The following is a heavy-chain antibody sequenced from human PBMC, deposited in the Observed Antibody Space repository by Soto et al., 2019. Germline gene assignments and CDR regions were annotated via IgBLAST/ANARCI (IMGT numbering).Heavy chain of an antibody. CDR2: ISSSSSYI. D-gene: IGHD3-9*01. CDR1: GFTFSSYS. Sequence: PGGSLRLSCAASGFTFSSYSMNWVRQAPGKGLEWVSSISSSSSYIYYADSVKGRFTISRDNAKNSLYLQMNSLRAEDTAVYYCARGRLVLRYFDRPSYYFDYWGQGTLVTVSS. V-gene: IGHV3-21*01. J-gene: IGHJ4*02. CDR3: ARGRLVLRYFDRPSYYFDY.